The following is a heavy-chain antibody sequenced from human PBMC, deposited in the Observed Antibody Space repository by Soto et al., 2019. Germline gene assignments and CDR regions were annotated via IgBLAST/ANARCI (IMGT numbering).Heavy chain of an antibody. V-gene: IGHV3-48*03. J-gene: IGHJ4*02. CDR3: AGGPYRGGGGYFDY. CDR1: GFTFSSYE. Sequence: EVQLVESGGGLVQPGGSLRLSCAASGFTFSSYEMNWVRQAPGKGLEWVSYISSSGSTIYYADSVKGRFTISRDNAKKSVDLKMNSRGAEATAVYYCAGGPYRGGGGYFDYWGQETLVTVSS. D-gene: IGHD2-21*01. CDR2: ISSSGSTI.